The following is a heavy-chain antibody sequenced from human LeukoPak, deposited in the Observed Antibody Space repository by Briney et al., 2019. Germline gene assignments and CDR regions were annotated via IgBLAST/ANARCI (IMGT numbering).Heavy chain of an antibody. D-gene: IGHD2-8*02. V-gene: IGHV4-39*01. CDR2: IYYSGST. CDR1: GGSSRRSSYY. Sequence: SETLSLTCTVSGGSSRRSSYYWGWIRQPPGKGLEWIGSIYYSGSTYYNPSLKSRVTISVDTSKNQFSLKLSSVTAADTAVYYCARSYCTVNSCYQSFGYWGQGTLVSVSS. J-gene: IGHJ4*02. CDR3: ARSYCTVNSCYQSFGY.